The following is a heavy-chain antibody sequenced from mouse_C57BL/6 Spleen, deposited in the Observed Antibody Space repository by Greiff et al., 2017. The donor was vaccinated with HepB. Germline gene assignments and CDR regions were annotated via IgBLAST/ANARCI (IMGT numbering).Heavy chain of an antibody. CDR2: INPYNGDT. Sequence: EVKLVESGPELVKPGDSVKISCKASGYSFTGYFMNWVMQSHGKSLEWIGRINPYNGDTFYNQKFKGKATLTVDKSSSTAHMELRSLTSEDSAVYYCARGDYYGSSDYFDYWGQGTTLTVSS. CDR3: ARGDYYGSSDYFDY. J-gene: IGHJ2*01. CDR1: GYSFTGYF. V-gene: IGHV1-20*01. D-gene: IGHD1-1*01.